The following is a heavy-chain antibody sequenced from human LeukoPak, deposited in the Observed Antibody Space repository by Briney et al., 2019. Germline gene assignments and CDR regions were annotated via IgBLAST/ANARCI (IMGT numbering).Heavy chain of an antibody. J-gene: IGHJ6*02. CDR1: GFTFSSYW. D-gene: IGHD6-13*01. CDR2: IKQDGGEK. CDR3: ARSGSTAGEYYYYYYGMDV. Sequence: AGGSLRLSCAASGFTFSSYWMSWVRQAPGKGLEWVANIKQDGGEKYYVDSVKGRFTISRDNAKNSLYLQMNSLRAEDTAVYYCARSGSTAGEYYYYYYGMDVWGQGTTVTVSS. V-gene: IGHV3-7*01.